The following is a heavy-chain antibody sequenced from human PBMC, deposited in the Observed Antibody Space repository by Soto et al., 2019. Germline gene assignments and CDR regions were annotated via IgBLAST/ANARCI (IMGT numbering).Heavy chain of an antibody. CDR3: ARLYYDILTGFYSDY. D-gene: IGHD3-9*01. V-gene: IGHV4-59*01. Sequence: QVQLQESGPGLVKPSETLSLTCSVSGGSINSYYWSWIRQPPGKGLEWIGYIYYSGSTNYNPSLKSRVSISIDTSKTQFSLKLSSVTAADTAVYYCARLYYDILTGFYSDYWGQGIMVTVSS. CDR2: IYYSGST. CDR1: GGSINSYY. J-gene: IGHJ4*02.